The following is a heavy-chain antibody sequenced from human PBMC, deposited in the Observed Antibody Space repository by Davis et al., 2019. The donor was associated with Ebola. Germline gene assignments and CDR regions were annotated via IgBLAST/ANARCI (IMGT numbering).Heavy chain of an antibody. CDR1: GDTFTSYA. CDR3: AREWLAYYYYYGMDV. V-gene: IGHV1-3*01. CDR2: INAGNGNT. J-gene: IGHJ6*02. D-gene: IGHD6-19*01. Sequence: AASVKVSCKASGDTFTSYAMHWVRQDPGQRLEWMGWINAGNGNTKYSQKFQGRVTITRDTSASTAYMGLSSLRSEDTAVYYCAREWLAYYYYYGMDVWGQGTTVTVSS.